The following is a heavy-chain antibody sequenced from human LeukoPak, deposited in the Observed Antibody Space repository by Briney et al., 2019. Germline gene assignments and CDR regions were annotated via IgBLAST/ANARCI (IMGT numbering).Heavy chain of an antibody. D-gene: IGHD6-19*01. CDR1: GFTFSSYW. CDR3: ARDPRYSSGWYHDY. J-gene: IGHJ4*02. V-gene: IGHV3-7*01. CDR2: IKQDGSEK. Sequence: PGGSLRLSCAASGFTFSSYWMSWVRQAPGKGLEWVANIKQDGSEKYYVDSVKGRFTISRDNAKNSLYLQMNSLRAEDTAVYYCARDPRYSSGWYHDYWGQGTLVTVSS.